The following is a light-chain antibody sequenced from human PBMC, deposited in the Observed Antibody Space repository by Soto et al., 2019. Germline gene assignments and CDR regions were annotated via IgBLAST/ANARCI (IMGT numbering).Light chain of an antibody. V-gene: IGLV2-14*03. CDR3: SSYTSSSTLLYV. Sequence: QSALTQPASVSGSPGQSITISCTGTSSDVGGYNYVSWYQQHPGKAPKLMIYDVSNRPSGVSNRFSGSKSGNTASLTISGLQAEEEADYYCSSYTSSSTLLYVFGTGTK. CDR1: SSDVGGYNY. J-gene: IGLJ1*01. CDR2: DVS.